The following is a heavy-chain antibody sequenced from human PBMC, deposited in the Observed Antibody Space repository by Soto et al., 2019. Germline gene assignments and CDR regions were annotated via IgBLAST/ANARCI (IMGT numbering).Heavy chain of an antibody. CDR2: ISSSGSTI. CDR1: GFTFSSYE. V-gene: IGHV3-48*03. CDR3: ARDQEAGSFFPYYYGMDV. J-gene: IGHJ6*02. Sequence: PGGSLRLSCATSGFTFSSYEMNWVRQAPGKGLEWVSYISSSGSTIYYAASVKGRFTISRDNAKNSLYLQMDSLRAEDTAVYYCARDQEAGSFFPYYYGMDVWGQGTTVTVSS. D-gene: IGHD6-13*01.